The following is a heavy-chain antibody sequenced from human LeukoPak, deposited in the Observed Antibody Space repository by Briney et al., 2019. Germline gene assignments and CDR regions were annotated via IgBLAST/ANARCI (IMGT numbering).Heavy chain of an antibody. CDR1: GFTFSSYG. J-gene: IGHJ5*02. Sequence: GGSLRLSCAASGFTFSSYGMHWVRQAPGRGLEWVALIWYDGNNKYYADSVKGRFTISRDNSKNTLYLQMNSLRAEDTAVYYCARDSPVVARYWFDPWGQGTLVTVSS. V-gene: IGHV3-33*01. CDR2: IWYDGNNK. CDR3: ARDSPVVARYWFDP. D-gene: IGHD2-15*01.